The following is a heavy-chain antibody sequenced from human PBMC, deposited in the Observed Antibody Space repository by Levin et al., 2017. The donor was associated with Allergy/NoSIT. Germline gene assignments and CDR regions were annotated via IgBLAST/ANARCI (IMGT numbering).Heavy chain of an antibody. CDR1: GIIFTNYW. CDR3: ATGRGSW. J-gene: IGHJ4*02. D-gene: IGHD1-26*01. CDR2: IKPDGSEK. Sequence: GESLKISCAASGIIFTNYWMSWVRQAPGKGLECVANIKPDGSEKSYVDSVKGRFTISRDNAKKSLYLQMNSLRAEDTAMYYCATGRGSWWGQGTLVTVSS. V-gene: IGHV3-7*01.